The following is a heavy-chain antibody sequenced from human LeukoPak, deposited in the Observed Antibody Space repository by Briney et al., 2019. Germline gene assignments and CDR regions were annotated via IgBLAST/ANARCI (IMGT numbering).Heavy chain of an antibody. J-gene: IGHJ4*02. CDR1: GFTFSSYS. CDR3: ARVKGLFEAGALDY. D-gene: IGHD6-13*01. CDR2: ISSSSSYI. Sequence: GGSLRLSCAASGFTFSSYSMNWVRQAPGKGLEWVSSISSSSSYIYYADSVKGRFTISRDNAKNSLYLQMNSPRAEDTAVYYCARVKGLFEAGALDYWGQGTLVTVSS. V-gene: IGHV3-21*01.